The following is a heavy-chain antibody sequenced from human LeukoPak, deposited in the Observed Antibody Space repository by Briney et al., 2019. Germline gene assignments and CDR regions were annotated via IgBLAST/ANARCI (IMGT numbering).Heavy chain of an antibody. CDR3: AKGLGGLASAPDS. D-gene: IGHD6-6*01. CDR1: GFTFSSYA. J-gene: IGHJ5*01. CDR2: IGGSGGGT. V-gene: IGHV3-23*01. Sequence: GGSLRLSCAASGFTFSSYAMSWVRQAPGKGLEWVSTIGGSGGGTYYADSVRGRFTISRDNSQNRLFLQVNSLRVEDTAVYYCAKGLGGLASAPDSWGQGTLVTVSS.